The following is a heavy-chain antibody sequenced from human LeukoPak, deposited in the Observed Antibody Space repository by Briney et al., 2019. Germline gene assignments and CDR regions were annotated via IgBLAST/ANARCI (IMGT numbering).Heavy chain of an antibody. D-gene: IGHD4-17*01. CDR2: IYYSGST. CDR3: ARGHGDYRVRPFDI. J-gene: IGHJ3*02. V-gene: IGHV4-39*01. CDR1: GGSISSSSYY. Sequence: PSETLSLTCTVSGGSISSSSYYWGWIRQPPGKGLEWIGSIYYSGSTYYNPSLKSRVTISVDTSKNQFSLKLSSVTAADTAVYYCARGHGDYRVRPFDIWGQGTMVTVSS.